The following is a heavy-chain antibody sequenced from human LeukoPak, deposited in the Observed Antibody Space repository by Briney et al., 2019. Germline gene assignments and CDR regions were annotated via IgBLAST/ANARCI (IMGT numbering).Heavy chain of an antibody. J-gene: IGHJ5*02. CDR1: GYTFTSYG. CDR3: ASNPPHHL. Sequence: ASVKVSCKASGYTFTSYGISWVRQAPGQGLEWMGWISAYNGNTNYAQKLQGRVTMTRDTSTSTVYMELSSLRSEDTAVYYCASNPPHHLWGQGTLVTVSS. CDR2: ISAYNGNT. V-gene: IGHV1-18*01.